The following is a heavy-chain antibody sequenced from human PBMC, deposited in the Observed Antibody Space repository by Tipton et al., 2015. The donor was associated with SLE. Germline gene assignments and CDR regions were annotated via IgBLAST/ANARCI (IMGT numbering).Heavy chain of an antibody. CDR3: ALLYDSSGYDAFDI. D-gene: IGHD3-22*01. V-gene: IGHV4-59*04. Sequence: LSLTCTVSGGSISSHYWSWIRQPPGKGLEWIGYIYYSGSTYYNPSLKSRVTISVDTSKNQFSLKLSSVTAADTAVYYCALLYDSSGYDAFDIWGQGTMVTVSS. CDR1: GGSISSHY. J-gene: IGHJ3*02. CDR2: IYYSGST.